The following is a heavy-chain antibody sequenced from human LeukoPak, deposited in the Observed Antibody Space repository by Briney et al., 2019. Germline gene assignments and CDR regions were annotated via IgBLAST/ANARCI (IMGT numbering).Heavy chain of an antibody. CDR1: GGSISSYY. CDR2: IYYSGST. Sequence: PSETLSLTCTVSGGSISSYYWSWIRQPPGKGLEWIGCIYYSGSTNYNPSLKSRVTMSVDTSKNQFSLKLSSVTAADTAVYYCARETNLLDCSSTSCYDAFDIWGQGTMVTVSS. CDR3: ARETNLLDCSSTSCYDAFDI. D-gene: IGHD2-2*01. J-gene: IGHJ3*02. V-gene: IGHV4-59*12.